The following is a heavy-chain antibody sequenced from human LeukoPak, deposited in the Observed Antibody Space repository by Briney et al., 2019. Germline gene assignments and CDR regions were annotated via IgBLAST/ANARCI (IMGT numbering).Heavy chain of an antibody. V-gene: IGHV3-21*01. D-gene: IGHD2-2*01. CDR1: GFTFSNYN. CDR3: ARAPVAGYCSSTSCYWPDAEYYFDY. CDR2: ISSSSSYI. J-gene: IGHJ4*02. Sequence: PGGSLRLSCVASGFTFSNYNMNWVRQAPGKGLEWVSSISSSSSYIYYADSVKGRFTISRDNAKNSLYLQMNSLRAEDTAVYYCARAPVAGYCSSTSCYWPDAEYYFDYWGQGTLVTVSS.